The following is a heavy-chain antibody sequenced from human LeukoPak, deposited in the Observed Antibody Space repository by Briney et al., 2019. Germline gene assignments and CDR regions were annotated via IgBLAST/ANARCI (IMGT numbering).Heavy chain of an antibody. CDR3: ARTPIQLWFGFDY. Sequence: PSETLSLTCAVYGGSFSGYYWSWIRQPPGKGLEWIGEINHSGSTNYNPSLKSRVTISVDTSKNQFSLKPSSVTAADTAVYYCARTPIQLWFGFDYWGQGTLVTVSS. CDR2: INHSGST. J-gene: IGHJ4*02. V-gene: IGHV4-34*01. D-gene: IGHD5-18*01. CDR1: GGSFSGYY.